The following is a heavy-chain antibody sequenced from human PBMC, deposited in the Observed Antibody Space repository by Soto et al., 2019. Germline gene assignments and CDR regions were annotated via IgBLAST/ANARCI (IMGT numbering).Heavy chain of an antibody. V-gene: IGHV3-23*01. J-gene: IGHJ4*02. CDR1: GFTFSSYA. Sequence: EVQLLESGGGLVQPGGSLRLSCAASGFTFSSYAMSWVRQAPGKGLEWVSAISGSGGSTYYADPVKGRFTISRDNSKNTLYLQMNSLRAEDTAVYYCAKDLVGYGDYVGPFDYRGQGTLVTVSS. CDR3: AKDLVGYGDYVGPFDY. D-gene: IGHD4-17*01. CDR2: ISGSGGST.